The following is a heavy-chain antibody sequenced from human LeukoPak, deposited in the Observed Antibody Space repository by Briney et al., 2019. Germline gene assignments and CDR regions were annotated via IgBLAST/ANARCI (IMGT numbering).Heavy chain of an antibody. CDR3: AKALGDLGSYYYGMDV. Sequence: GGSLRLSCAASGFTFSSYAMSWVREAPGKGLEWVSAISGSGGSTYYADSVKGRCTISRDNSKHTLYLQMNSLGAEDTAVYYCAKALGDLGSYYYGMDVWGQGTTVTVSS. CDR1: GFTFSSYA. D-gene: IGHD3-10*01. V-gene: IGHV3-23*01. J-gene: IGHJ6*02. CDR2: ISGSGGST.